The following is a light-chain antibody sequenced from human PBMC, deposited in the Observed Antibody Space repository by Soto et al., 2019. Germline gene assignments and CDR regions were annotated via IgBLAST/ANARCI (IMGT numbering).Light chain of an antibody. J-gene: IGLJ1*01. V-gene: IGLV2-14*01. CDR3: SSYTTSRTYV. CDR1: SSDVGGYNY. Sequence: QSVLTQPASVSGSPGQSITISCTGTSSDVGGYNYVSWYQQYPGKAPKLMIYDVSNRPSGVSNRFSGSKSGNTASLTISGLQAEDEADFYCSSYTTSRTYVFGTGTKLTVL. CDR2: DVS.